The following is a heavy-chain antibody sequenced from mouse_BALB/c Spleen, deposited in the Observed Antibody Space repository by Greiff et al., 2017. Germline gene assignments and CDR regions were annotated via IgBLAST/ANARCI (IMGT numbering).Heavy chain of an antibody. CDR3: ARNWDENYAMDY. Sequence: EVKLVESGPGLVKPSQSLSLTCSVTGYSITSGYYWNWIRQFPGNKLEWMGYISYDGSNNYNPSLKNRISITRDTSKNQFFLKLNSVTTEDTATYYCARNWDENYAMDYWGQGTSVTVSS. D-gene: IGHD4-1*01. J-gene: IGHJ4*01. CDR1: GYSITSGYY. CDR2: ISYDGSN. V-gene: IGHV3-6*02.